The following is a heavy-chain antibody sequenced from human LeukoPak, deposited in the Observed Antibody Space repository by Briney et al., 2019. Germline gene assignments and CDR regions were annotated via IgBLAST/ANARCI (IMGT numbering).Heavy chain of an antibody. CDR1: GYTFTVYY. J-gene: IGHJ3*02. Sequence: ASVKVSCKASGYTFTVYYMHWVRQAPGQGLEWMGWINPNSGGTNYAQKFQGRVTMTRDTSISTAYMELSRLRSDDTAVYYCARGISSVRFLEWLSPSPDAFDIWGQGTMVTVSS. V-gene: IGHV1-2*02. D-gene: IGHD3-3*01. CDR3: ARGISSVRFLEWLSPSPDAFDI. CDR2: INPNSGGT.